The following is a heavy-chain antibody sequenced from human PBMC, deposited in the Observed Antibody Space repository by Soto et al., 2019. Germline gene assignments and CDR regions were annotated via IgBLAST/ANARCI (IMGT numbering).Heavy chain of an antibody. V-gene: IGHV1-8*01. D-gene: IGHD4-17*01. Sequence: QVQLVQSGAEVKKPGASVKVSCKASGYTFTSYDINWVRQATGQGLEWMGWLNPISGNTGYAQKFQGRVTMSRITCISTSYMELSSLRAEDTAVYYCARTLNGDYVYYWGQGTLVSGSS. J-gene: IGHJ4*02. CDR3: ARTLNGDYVYY. CDR1: GYTFTSYD. CDR2: LNPISGNT.